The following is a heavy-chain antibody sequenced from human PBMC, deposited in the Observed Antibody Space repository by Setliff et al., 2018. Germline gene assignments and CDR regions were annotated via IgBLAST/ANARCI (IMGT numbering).Heavy chain of an antibody. Sequence: GASVKVSCKASGYILNSYGISWVRQAPGQGLGWMGWISSYNDITNYAQRFQGRVTLTTDMSTSAAYMELRSLGSDDTAVYYCAISTLSICSGGTCPNVFDVWGQGTMVTVSS. D-gene: IGHD2-15*01. V-gene: IGHV1-18*01. CDR1: GYILNSYG. CDR2: ISSYNDIT. J-gene: IGHJ3*01. CDR3: AISTLSICSGGTCPNVFDV.